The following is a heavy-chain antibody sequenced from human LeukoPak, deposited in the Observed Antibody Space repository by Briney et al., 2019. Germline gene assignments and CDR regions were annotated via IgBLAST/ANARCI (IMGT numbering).Heavy chain of an antibody. J-gene: IGHJ3*01. CDR1: GFTFTNYA. V-gene: IGHV3-23*01. CDR2: ISGSGGST. CDR3: VTTTVTTSYAFDV. D-gene: IGHD4-17*01. Sequence: GGSLRLSCAASGFTFTNYAMSWVRQAPGKGLEWVSTISGSGGSTYYADSVKGRFTISRDNSKNTLFLQMDSLRPEDTAVYYCVTTTVTTSYAFDVWGPGTMVTVSS.